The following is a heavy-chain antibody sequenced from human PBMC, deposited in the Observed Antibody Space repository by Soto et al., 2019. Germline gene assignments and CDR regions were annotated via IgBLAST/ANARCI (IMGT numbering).Heavy chain of an antibody. CDR2: IYYSGST. CDR1: GGSISSGGYY. CDR3: AREQLVHNYYYGMDV. D-gene: IGHD6-6*01. Sequence: PSETLSLTCTVSGGSISSGGYYWSWIRQHPGKGLEWIGYIYYSGSTYYNPSLKSRVTISVDTSKNQFSLKLSSVTAADTAVYYCAREQLVHNYYYGMDVWGQGTTVTVSS. J-gene: IGHJ6*02. V-gene: IGHV4-31*03.